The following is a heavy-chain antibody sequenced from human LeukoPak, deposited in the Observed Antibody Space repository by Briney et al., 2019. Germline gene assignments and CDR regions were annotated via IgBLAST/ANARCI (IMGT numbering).Heavy chain of an antibody. V-gene: IGHV1-2*02. CDR2: INPNSGGT. D-gene: IGHD4-17*01. Sequence: ASVKVSCKASGYTFTGYCMHWVRQAPGQGLEWMGWINPNSGGTNYAQKFQGRVTMTRDTPISTAYMELSRLRSDDTAVYYCARGASGVYTVTTSWFDPWGQGTLVTVSS. CDR1: GYTFTGYC. CDR3: ARGASGVYTVTTSWFDP. J-gene: IGHJ5*02.